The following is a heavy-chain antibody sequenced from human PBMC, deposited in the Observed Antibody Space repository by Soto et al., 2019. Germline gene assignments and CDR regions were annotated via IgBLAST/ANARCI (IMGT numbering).Heavy chain of an antibody. D-gene: IGHD3-3*01. CDR2: INHSGST. CDR1: GGSFSGYY. V-gene: IGHV4-34*01. CDR3: ARGSTYYDFWSGYRNYYYYYYMDV. Sequence: TSETLSLTCAVYGGSFSGYYWSWIRQPPGKGLEWIGEINHSGSTNYNPSLKSRVTISVDTSKNQFSLKLSSVTAADTAVYYCARGSTYYDFWSGYRNYYYYYYMDVWGKGTTVTVSS. J-gene: IGHJ6*03.